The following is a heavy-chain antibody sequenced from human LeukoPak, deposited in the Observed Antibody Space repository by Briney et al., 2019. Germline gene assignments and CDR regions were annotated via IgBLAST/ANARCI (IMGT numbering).Heavy chain of an antibody. CDR2: IKSKTDGGTT. CDR1: GFTFSNAW. Sequence: GGSLRLSCAASGFTFSNAWMSWVRQAPGKGLEWVGRIKSKTDGGTTDYAAPAKGRFTISRDDSKNTLYLQMNSLKTEDTAVYYCTTDYSSGWYSPPSIDYWGQGTLVTVSS. D-gene: IGHD6-19*01. V-gene: IGHV3-15*01. CDR3: TTDYSSGWYSPPSIDY. J-gene: IGHJ4*02.